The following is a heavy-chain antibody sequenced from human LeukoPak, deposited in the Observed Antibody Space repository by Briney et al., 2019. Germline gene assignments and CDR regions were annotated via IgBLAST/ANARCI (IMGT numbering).Heavy chain of an antibody. V-gene: IGHV3-74*01. Sequence: GGSLRLSYAASGFTFSTYWMHWVRQAPGKGLVWVSRINNDGSITSYADSVKGRFTISRDNAKNSLYLQMNSLRAGDTAVYYCAREGQQTDAFDIWGQGTMVTVSS. CDR2: INNDGSIT. CDR1: GFTFSTYW. CDR3: AREGQQTDAFDI. D-gene: IGHD6-13*01. J-gene: IGHJ3*02.